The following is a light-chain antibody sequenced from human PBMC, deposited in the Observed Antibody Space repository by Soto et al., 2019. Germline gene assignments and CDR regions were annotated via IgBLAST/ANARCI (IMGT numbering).Light chain of an antibody. CDR1: QSVSKW. J-gene: IGKJ4*01. Sequence: DIQMTQSPSTLSAPVGARVTITCRASQSVSKWVAWYQAKPGKTPQRLLYDASTLQGGVPSRFSGSGSGTDFTLTIRSLQPEDFATYYCQQYKGESTFVGGNKVEI. CDR2: DAS. CDR3: QQYKGEST. V-gene: IGKV1-5*01.